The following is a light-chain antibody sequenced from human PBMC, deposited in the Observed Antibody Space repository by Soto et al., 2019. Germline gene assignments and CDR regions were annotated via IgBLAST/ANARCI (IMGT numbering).Light chain of an antibody. CDR1: SSNIGSNY. CDR2: STN. CDR3: ATWDDSLSGVV. Sequence: QLVLTQPPSASGTPGQRVTISCSGSSSNIGSNYVYWYQQLPGTAPKLLIYSTNQRPSGVPDRFSGSKSGTSASLASSGLRSEDEANYFCATWDDSLSGVVFGGGTKLTVL. J-gene: IGLJ2*01. V-gene: IGLV1-47*02.